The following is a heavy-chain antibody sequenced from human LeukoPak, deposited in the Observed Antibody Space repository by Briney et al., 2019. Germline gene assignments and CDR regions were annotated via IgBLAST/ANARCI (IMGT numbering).Heavy chain of an antibody. D-gene: IGHD5-12*01. CDR2: INAGNGNT. V-gene: IGHV1-3*01. CDR3: AKGIVATLGFDY. Sequence: GASVKVSCKASGYTFTSYAMHWVRQAPGQRLEWMGWINAGNGNTKYSQKFQGRVTITRDTSASTAYMELSSLRSEDTAVYYCAKGIVATLGFDYWGQGTLVTVSS. CDR1: GYTFTSYA. J-gene: IGHJ4*02.